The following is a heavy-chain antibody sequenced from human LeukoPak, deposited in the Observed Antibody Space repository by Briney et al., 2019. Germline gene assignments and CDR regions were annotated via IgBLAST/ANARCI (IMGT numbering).Heavy chain of an antibody. J-gene: IGHJ5*02. CDR2: IISGSNTI. CDR1: GFTFSTYS. CDR3: ARNRGYTYDYDSFDP. Sequence: GGSLRLSCAASGFTFSTYSMNWVRQAPGKGLEWISYIISGSNTIYYSDSVKGRFTISRDNSRDTLYLQMNSLRGEDTAIYYCARNRGYTYDYDSFDPWGQGTLVTVSS. D-gene: IGHD5-18*01. V-gene: IGHV3-48*01.